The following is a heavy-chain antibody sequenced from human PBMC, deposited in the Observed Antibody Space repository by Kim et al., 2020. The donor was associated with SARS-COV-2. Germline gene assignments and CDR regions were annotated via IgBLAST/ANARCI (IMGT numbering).Heavy chain of an antibody. CDR1: GYSFTSYW. D-gene: IGHD2-2*01. Sequence: GESLKISCKGSGYSFTSYWISWVRQMPGKGLEWMGRIDPSDSYTNYSPSFQGHVTISADKSISTAYLQWSSLKASDTAMYYCARRGYCSSTSCYYYYYGMDVWGQGTTVTVSS. CDR2: IDPSDSYT. CDR3: ARRGYCSSTSCYYYYYGMDV. V-gene: IGHV5-10-1*01. J-gene: IGHJ6*02.